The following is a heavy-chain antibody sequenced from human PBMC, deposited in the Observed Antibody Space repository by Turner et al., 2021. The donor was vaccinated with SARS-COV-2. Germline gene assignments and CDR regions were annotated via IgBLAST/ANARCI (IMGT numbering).Heavy chain of an antibody. CDR3: ARLHGHCTSTSCYWDYYFGMDV. V-gene: IGHV1-8*01. Sequence: QVQLVQSGAEVKKPGASVKVSCTASGYTFTNSDINWVRQATGQGLEWMGWMNPNRGNTGYAQKFPGRVTMTRDTSISTAYMELSSLRSEDTAVYYCARLHGHCTSTSCYWDYYFGMDVWGQGTTVTVSS. CDR2: MNPNRGNT. J-gene: IGHJ6*02. CDR1: GYTFTNSD. D-gene: IGHD2-2*01.